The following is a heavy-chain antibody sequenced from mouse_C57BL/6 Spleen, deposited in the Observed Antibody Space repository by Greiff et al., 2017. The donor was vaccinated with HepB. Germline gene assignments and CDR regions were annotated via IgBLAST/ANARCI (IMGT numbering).Heavy chain of an antibody. CDR3: ARGIYYDYDVALVFDV. CDR2: INPSTGGT. J-gene: IGHJ1*03. Sequence: EVKLVESGPELVKPGASVKISCKASGYSFTGYYMNWVKQSPEKSLEWIGEINPSTGGTTYNQKFKAKATLTVDKSSSTAYMQLKSLTSEDSAVYYCARGIYYDYDVALVFDVWGTGTTVTVSS. V-gene: IGHV1-42*01. CDR1: GYSFTGYY. D-gene: IGHD2-4*01.